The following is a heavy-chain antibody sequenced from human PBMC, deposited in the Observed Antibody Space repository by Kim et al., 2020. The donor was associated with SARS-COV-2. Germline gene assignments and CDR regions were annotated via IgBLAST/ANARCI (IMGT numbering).Heavy chain of an antibody. Sequence: GGSLRLSCAASGFTFSSYWMSWVRQAPGKGLEWVANIKQDGSEKYYVDSVKGRFTISRDNAKNSLYLQMNSLRAEDTAVYYCARDKLEPAGDWFDPWGQGTLVTVSS. CDR2: IKQDGSEK. CDR1: GFTFSSYW. D-gene: IGHD1-1*01. V-gene: IGHV3-7*01. J-gene: IGHJ5*02. CDR3: ARDKLEPAGDWFDP.